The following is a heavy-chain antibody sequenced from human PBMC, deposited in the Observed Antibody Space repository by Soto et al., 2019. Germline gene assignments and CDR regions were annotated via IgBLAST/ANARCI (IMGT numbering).Heavy chain of an antibody. D-gene: IGHD2-21*02. J-gene: IGHJ1*01. CDR1: GYSFTSYN. CDR3: ARVESCGGDCYYFQH. CDR2: INPWGGST. V-gene: IGHV1-46*01. Sequence: GASVKVSCKASGYSFTSYNMQWVRQAPGQGLEWMGMINPWGGSTGYAQRFQGRLTMTRDTSTSTVYMELSSLRSEDTAVYYCARVESCGGDCYYFQHWGQGTLVTVSS.